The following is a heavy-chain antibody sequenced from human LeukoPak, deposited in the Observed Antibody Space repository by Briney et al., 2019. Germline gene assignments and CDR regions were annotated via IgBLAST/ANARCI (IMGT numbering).Heavy chain of an antibody. CDR3: AREMGVVTAHGIDV. V-gene: IGHV4-39*02. CDR2: IYYSGST. D-gene: IGHD4-23*01. J-gene: IGHJ6*02. Sequence: PSETLSLTCIVSGGSISSISSNHYHWGWIRQPPGKGLEWIGSIYYSGSTYYNPSLKSRVTISVDTSKNQFSLKLSSVTAADTALYYCAREMGVVTAHGIDVWGQGTTVTVSS. CDR1: GGSISSISSNHYH.